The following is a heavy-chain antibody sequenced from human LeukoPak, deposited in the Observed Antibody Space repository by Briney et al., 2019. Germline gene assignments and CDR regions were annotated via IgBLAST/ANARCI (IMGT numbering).Heavy chain of an antibody. J-gene: IGHJ4*02. Sequence: ASVKGSCKASGYTFTSYDINWVRQATGQGLEWMGWMNPNSGNPGYAQEFKGRVTMTRNTSISTAYMELSTLRSEDTAVYYCARGLFTMVRGVIIIGYWGQGTLVTVSS. CDR2: MNPNSGNP. D-gene: IGHD3-10*01. V-gene: IGHV1-8*01. CDR3: ARGLFTMVRGVIIIGY. CDR1: GYTFTSYD.